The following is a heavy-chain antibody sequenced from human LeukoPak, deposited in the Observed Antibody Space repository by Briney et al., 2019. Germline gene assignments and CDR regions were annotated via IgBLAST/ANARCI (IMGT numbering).Heavy chain of an antibody. Sequence: SQTLSLTCAISGDSVPSNSAAWNWIRQSPSRSLEWLGRTYYRSRWYNDYAVSVRSRIIISPDTSKNQFSLQLNSVTPEDTAVYYCARDLSLAMYEWGQGTLVTVSS. CDR3: ARDLSLAMYE. D-gene: IGHD6-6*01. J-gene: IGHJ4*02. CDR1: GDSVPSNSAA. CDR2: TYYRSRWYN. V-gene: IGHV6-1*01.